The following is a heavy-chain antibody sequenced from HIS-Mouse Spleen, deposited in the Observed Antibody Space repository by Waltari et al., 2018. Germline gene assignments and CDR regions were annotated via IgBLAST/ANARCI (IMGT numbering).Heavy chain of an antibody. V-gene: IGHV3-30-3*01. D-gene: IGHD6-13*01. CDR3: SREGSFYYFDY. CDR1: GFTFSSYA. Sequence: QVQLVESGGGVVQPGRSLRLSCAASGFTFSSYAMHWVRQAPGKGLEWVAVISDDGSNKYYADSVKGRFTISRDNSKNTLYLQMNSLRAEDTAVYYCSREGSFYYFDYWGQGTLVTVSS. CDR2: ISDDGSNK. J-gene: IGHJ4*02.